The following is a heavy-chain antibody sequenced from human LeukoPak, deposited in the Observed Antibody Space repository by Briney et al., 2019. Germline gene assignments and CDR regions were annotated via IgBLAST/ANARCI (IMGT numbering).Heavy chain of an antibody. J-gene: IGHJ4*02. CDR2: IYHSGST. CDR1: GGPITSYY. CDR3: ARVEKFSYYDSSGYYGY. V-gene: IGHV4-38-2*02. Sequence: SETLSLTCTVSGGPITSYYWGWIRQPPGKGLEWIGSIYHSGSTYYNPSLKSRVTISVDTSKNQFSLKLSSVTAADTAVYYCARVEKFSYYDSSGYYGYWGQGTLVTVSS. D-gene: IGHD3-22*01.